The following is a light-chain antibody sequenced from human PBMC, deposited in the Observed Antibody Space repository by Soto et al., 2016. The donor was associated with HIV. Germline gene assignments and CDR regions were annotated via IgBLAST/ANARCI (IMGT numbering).Light chain of an antibody. CDR3: SSRDNTGYHVL. J-gene: IGLJ2*01. CDR1: SLRVHY. Sequence: SSELTQDPAVSVALGQTVRITCQGDSLRVHYAIWYQQKPRQAPLLVLYGDNNRPSGIPGRFSGSYSGNTASLTITGAQAEDEADYFCSSRDNTGYHVLFGGRDQPDRP. V-gene: IGLV3-19*01. CDR2: GDN.